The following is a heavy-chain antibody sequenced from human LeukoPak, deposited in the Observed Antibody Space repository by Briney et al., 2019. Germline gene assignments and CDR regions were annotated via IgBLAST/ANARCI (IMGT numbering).Heavy chain of an antibody. CDR3: ARAKTLEPTPSNAFDI. CDR2: ISAYNGNT. D-gene: IGHD1-1*01. CDR1: GYTFTSYG. V-gene: IGHV1-18*01. Sequence: GASVKVSCKASGYTFTSYGYSWVRQAPGQGLEWMGWISAYNGNTNYAQKLQGRVTMTTVTSTSTVYMELRSLTSDDTAEYYCARAKTLEPTPSNAFDIWGQGTMVTVSS. J-gene: IGHJ3*02.